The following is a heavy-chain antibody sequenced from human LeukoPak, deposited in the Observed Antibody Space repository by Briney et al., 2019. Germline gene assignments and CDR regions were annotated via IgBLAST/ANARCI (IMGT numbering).Heavy chain of an antibody. CDR1: GYTLTALS. V-gene: IGHV1-24*01. Sequence: ASVKVSCKVSGYTLTALSMHWVRQAPGKGLEWMGGFDPEDGLTIYAQKFQGRVTMTEDTSTDTAYMEVTSLTSEDTAVYYCATANVAAAGIIRYFYFYYMDVWGKGTTVTVS. CDR3: ATANVAAAGIIRYFYFYYMDV. D-gene: IGHD6-13*01. CDR2: FDPEDGLT. J-gene: IGHJ6*03.